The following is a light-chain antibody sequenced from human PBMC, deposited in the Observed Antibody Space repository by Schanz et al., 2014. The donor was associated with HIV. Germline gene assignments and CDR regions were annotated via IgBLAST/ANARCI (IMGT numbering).Light chain of an antibody. CDR3: ATWDSFLNAVV. CDR2: VNH. V-gene: IGLV1-51*01. CDR1: AFNIGHYS. Sequence: QSVLTQPPSVSAAPGQRVTISCSGSAFNIGHYSVSWYQQFPGTVPKLLIYVNHQRPSDIPDRFSGSKTGTSATLAIVGLQTGDEADYYCATWDSFLNAVVFGGGTKLTVL. J-gene: IGLJ2*01.